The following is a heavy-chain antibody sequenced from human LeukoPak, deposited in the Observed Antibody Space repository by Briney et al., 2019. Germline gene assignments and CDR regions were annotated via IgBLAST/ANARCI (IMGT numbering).Heavy chain of an antibody. D-gene: IGHD3-16*01. V-gene: IGHV3-23*01. CDR1: AFTFSSYA. Sequence: PGGSLRLSCAASAFTFSSYAMSWVRQAPGKGLEWVSAISSSGGNTYYTDSVEGRFTISRDNSKNTLYLQMNSPRAQDTAVYYWVKMCLGGVGYWGQGTLVTVSS. CDR3: VKMCLGGVGY. CDR2: ISSSGGNT. J-gene: IGHJ4*02.